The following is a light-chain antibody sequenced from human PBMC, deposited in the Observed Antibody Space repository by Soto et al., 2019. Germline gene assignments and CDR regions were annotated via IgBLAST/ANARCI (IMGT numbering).Light chain of an antibody. CDR1: QSVSSN. CDR2: GVS. CDR3: QQYNNWPPLT. Sequence: ERVMMQSPAALSVSPGERATLSCRASQSVSSNLAWYQQKPGQAPRLLIYGVSTRATGIPDRFSGSGSGTEFTLTISSLQSEDFAIYYCQQYNNWPPLTFGQGTKVDIK. J-gene: IGKJ1*01. V-gene: IGKV3-15*01.